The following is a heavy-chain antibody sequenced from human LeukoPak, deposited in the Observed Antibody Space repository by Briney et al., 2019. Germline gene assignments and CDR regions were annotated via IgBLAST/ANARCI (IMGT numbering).Heavy chain of an antibody. J-gene: IGHJ4*02. CDR2: IKTDGSEK. CDR3: ARCFWSGYSYPLTFDY. Sequence: GGSLRLSCEGSGFTFSNYWMGWVRQAPGKGLQWVANIKTDGSEKYYVDSVKGRFTISRDNAKNSLYLQMNSLRAEDTAVYYCARCFWSGYSYPLTFDYWGQGTLVTVSS. CDR1: GFTFSNYW. D-gene: IGHD3-3*01. V-gene: IGHV3-7*01.